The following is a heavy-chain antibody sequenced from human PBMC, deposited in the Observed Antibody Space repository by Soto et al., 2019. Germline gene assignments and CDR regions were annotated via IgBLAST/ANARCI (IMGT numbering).Heavy chain of an antibody. D-gene: IGHD3-3*01. V-gene: IGHV4-4*07. CDR2: IYTSGST. CDR3: ARDYYDFWSGISRYYFDY. J-gene: IGHJ4*02. Sequence: PSETLSLTCTVSGGSIIIYDWSWIRRPAGEGLEWIGRIYTSGSTNYNPALKSRVTMSVDTSKNQFSLKLSSVTAADTAVYYCARDYYDFWSGISRYYFDYWGQGTLVTVSS. CDR1: GGSIIIYD.